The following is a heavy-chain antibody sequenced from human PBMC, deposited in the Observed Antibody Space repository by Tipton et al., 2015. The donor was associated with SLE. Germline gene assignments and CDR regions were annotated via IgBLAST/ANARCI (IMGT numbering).Heavy chain of an antibody. V-gene: IGHV3-21*01. CDR1: GFTFSSYS. Sequence: QLVQSGGGLIQPGGSLRLSCAASGFTFSSYSMNWVRQAPGKGLEWVSSISSSSSYIYYADSVKGRFTISRDNAKNSLYLQMNSLRAEDTAVYYCGLLGMASRAAAGTNYWGQGTLVTVSS. D-gene: IGHD6-13*01. CDR3: GLLGMASRAAAGTNY. J-gene: IGHJ4*02. CDR2: ISSSSSYI.